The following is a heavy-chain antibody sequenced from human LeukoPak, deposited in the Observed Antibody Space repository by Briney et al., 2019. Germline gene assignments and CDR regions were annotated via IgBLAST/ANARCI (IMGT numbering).Heavy chain of an antibody. CDR3: ARGGPDYYYYGMDV. Sequence: GSVTVSCKASGYTLTSYAMHWVRQAPGQRGEGMGWSNAGNGNTKYSQEFQGRVTITRDTSASTAYMELSSLRSEDMAVYYCARGGPDYYYYGMDVWGQGTTVTVSS. V-gene: IGHV1-3*02. J-gene: IGHJ6*02. CDR2: SNAGNGNT. CDR1: GYTLTSYA.